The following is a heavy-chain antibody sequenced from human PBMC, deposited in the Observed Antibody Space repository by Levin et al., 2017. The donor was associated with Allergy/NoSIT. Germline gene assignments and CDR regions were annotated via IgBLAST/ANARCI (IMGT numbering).Heavy chain of an antibody. J-gene: IGHJ4*02. Sequence: PGGSLRLSCAASGFTFSSYWMSWVRQAPGKGLEWVANIKQDGSENYYVDSVKGRFTISRDNARNSLYLQMNSLRAEDTAVYYCARDPGWLRLTDIAYFDYWGQGTLVTVSS. CDR2: IKQDGSEN. V-gene: IGHV3-7*04. CDR1: GFTFSSYW. D-gene: IGHD5-12*01. CDR3: ARDPGWLRLTDIAYFDY.